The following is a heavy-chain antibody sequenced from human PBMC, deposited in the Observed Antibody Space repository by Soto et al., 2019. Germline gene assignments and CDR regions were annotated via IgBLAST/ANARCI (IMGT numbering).Heavy chain of an antibody. CDR1: GFSLSTSGVG. V-gene: IGHV2-5*01. D-gene: IGHD3-3*01. Sequence: SGPTLVKPTQTLTLTCTFSGFSLSTSGVGVGWIRQPPGKALEWLALIYWHDDKRYSPSLKSRLTITKDTSKNQVVLTMTNMDPVDTATYYCARITFEDFWSSSYSHRFDPWGQGTLVTVSS. CDR3: ARITFEDFWSSSYSHRFDP. J-gene: IGHJ5*02. CDR2: IYWHDDK.